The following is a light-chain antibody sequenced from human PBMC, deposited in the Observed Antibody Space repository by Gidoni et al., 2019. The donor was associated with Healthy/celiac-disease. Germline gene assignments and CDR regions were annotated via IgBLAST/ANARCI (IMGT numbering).Light chain of an antibody. CDR3: SSYTSSSTLEGV. V-gene: IGLV2-14*01. CDR1: SSDVGGYNY. J-gene: IGLJ1*01. Sequence: QSDLTQPDSVSGSPGQSITISCTGTSSDVGGYNYVPWYQQHPGKAPKLMIYEVSNRPSGVSNRFSGSKSGNTASLTISGLQAEDEADYYCSSYTSSSTLEGVFGTGTKVTVL. CDR2: EVS.